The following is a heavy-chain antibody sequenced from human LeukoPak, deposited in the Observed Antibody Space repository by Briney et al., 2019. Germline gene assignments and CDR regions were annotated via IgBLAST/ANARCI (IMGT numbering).Heavy chain of an antibody. V-gene: IGHV3-21*01. CDR1: GVTFSDYS. CDR3: VRLSMNSDRSGYYYFYNY. J-gene: IGHJ4*02. CDR2: INPTSTSI. D-gene: IGHD3-22*01. Sequence: GGSLRLSCATSGVTFSDYSIIWVRQAPGKGLEWVSSINPTSTSIYYADAVKGRFTISRDNAKSSLYLQMNSLRAEDTARYYCVRLSMNSDRSGYYYFYNYWGQGIQVTVSS.